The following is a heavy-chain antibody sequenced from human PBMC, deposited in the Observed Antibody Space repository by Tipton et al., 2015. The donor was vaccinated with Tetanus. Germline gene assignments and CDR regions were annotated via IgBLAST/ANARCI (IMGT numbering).Heavy chain of an antibody. D-gene: IGHD3-10*01. CDR2: ISGYSGST. J-gene: IGHJ4*02. CDR3: GRASGYHYGSGSYYSGEDY. CDR1: GFYLSNYG. V-gene: IGHV1-18*01. Sequence: QLVQSGAEVRKPGTTVRVSGTVSGFYLSNYGVSWVRQAPGQGLEWVAWISGYSGSTKFAERFQGRASLTTDTSTSTASMEVRSLTYDDTAVYYCGRASGYHYGSGSYYSGEDYWGQGTLVTVSS.